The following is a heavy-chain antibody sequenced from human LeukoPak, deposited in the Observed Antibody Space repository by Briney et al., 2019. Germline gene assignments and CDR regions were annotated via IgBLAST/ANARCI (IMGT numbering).Heavy chain of an antibody. V-gene: IGHV1-2*02. CDR3: ARDLGISVGGTFDY. Sequence: ASVKVSCKASGYTFTSYGISWVRQAPGQGPEWMGWINPNNGATKFAQKFQGRVSMTRATSISTAYMELSRLRSDDTAIYYCARDLGISVGGTFDYWGQGTVVTVSS. J-gene: IGHJ4*02. CDR1: GYTFTSYG. CDR2: INPNNGAT. D-gene: IGHD6-19*01.